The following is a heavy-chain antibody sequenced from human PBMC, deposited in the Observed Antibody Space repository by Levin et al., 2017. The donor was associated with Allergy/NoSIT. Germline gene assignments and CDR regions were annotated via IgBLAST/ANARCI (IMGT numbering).Heavy chain of an antibody. V-gene: IGHV4-31*03. D-gene: IGHD1-1*01. Sequence: SETLSLTCTVSGGSITSGGYYWTWIRQHPGKGLEWIGYIYHDGGTYYNPSLKSRVLISMDMSRKQFSMQVSSGTAADTAVYYCAREQIQRGFDYWGQGTLVTVSS. CDR3: AREQIQRGFDY. CDR2: IYHDGGT. CDR1: GGSITSGGYY. J-gene: IGHJ4*02.